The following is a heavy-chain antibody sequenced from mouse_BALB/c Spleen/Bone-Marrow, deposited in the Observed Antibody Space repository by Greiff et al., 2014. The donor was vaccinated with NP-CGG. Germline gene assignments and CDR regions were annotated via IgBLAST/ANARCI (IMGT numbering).Heavy chain of an antibody. D-gene: IGHD1-1*01. J-gene: IGHJ3*01. V-gene: IGHV1S41*01. Sequence: DLVKPGASVKLSCKASGYTFTSYWVKWIKQRPGQGLWGIGRISPGSGTTYYNEMFKGKATLTVDTSSTTAYIQLSSLSSEDSAVYFCARGSYYYGSSSPWFAYWGQGTLVTVSA. CDR1: GYTFTSYW. CDR3: ARGSYYYGSSSPWFAY. CDR2: ISPGSGTT.